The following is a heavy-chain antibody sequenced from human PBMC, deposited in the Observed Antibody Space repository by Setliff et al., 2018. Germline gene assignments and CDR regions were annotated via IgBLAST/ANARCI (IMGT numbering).Heavy chain of an antibody. CDR2: IKQDGSEK. CDR3: ARWGENSGRPDWRAFDI. CDR1: GFTFSSYW. D-gene: IGHD1-26*01. J-gene: IGHJ3*02. Sequence: GGSLRLSCAASGFTFSSYWMSWVRQAPGKGLEWVANIKQDGSEKYYVDSVKGRFTISRDNAKNSLYLQMNSLRAEDTAVYYCARWGENSGRPDWRAFDIWGQGTMVTVSS. V-gene: IGHV3-7*03.